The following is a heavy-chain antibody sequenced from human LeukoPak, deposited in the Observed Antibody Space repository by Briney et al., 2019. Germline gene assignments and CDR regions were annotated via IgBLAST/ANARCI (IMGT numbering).Heavy chain of an antibody. D-gene: IGHD3-10*01. CDR1: GFTFGDYA. J-gene: IGHJ4*02. CDR3: ARVSPPLSDGSGSYYTNYYFDY. Sequence: GSLRLSCTASGFTFGDYAMSWIRQPPGKGLEWIGEINHSGSTNYNPSLKSRVTISVDTSKNQFSLKLSSVTAADTAVYYCARVSPPLSDGSGSYYTNYYFDYWGQGTLVTVSS. CDR2: INHSGST. V-gene: IGHV4-34*01.